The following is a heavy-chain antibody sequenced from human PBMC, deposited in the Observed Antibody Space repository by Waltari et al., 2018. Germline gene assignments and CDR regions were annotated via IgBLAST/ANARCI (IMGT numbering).Heavy chain of an antibody. J-gene: IGHJ3*02. Sequence: EVQLVESGGDLIQPGGSLRLSCAVSGFNVSDHYMTWVRQAPGKGLEWVSGLYVIGTTYSADSVKGRFLISGDTDKNTLYLQRNSLRAEDTAVYFCARVIGPYDAFDIWGQGTHVTVSS. CDR2: LYVIGTT. CDR1: GFNVSDHY. V-gene: IGHV3-53*01. CDR3: ARVIGPYDAFDI.